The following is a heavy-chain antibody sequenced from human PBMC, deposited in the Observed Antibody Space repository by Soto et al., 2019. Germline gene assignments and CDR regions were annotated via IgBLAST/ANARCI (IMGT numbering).Heavy chain of an antibody. CDR1: VSSMISHF. Sequence: SETLSLTCSFSVSSMISHFWTWIRQPAGKGLEWIGRIHSSGSTNYNPSLKSRVTMSVDTSKNHFSLKLSSVTAADTAVYYCARDPPGSGDSVIPGGQGTLFTV. D-gene: IGHD2-21*02. CDR2: IHSSGST. V-gene: IGHV4-4*07. CDR3: ARDPPGSGDSVIP. J-gene: IGHJ4*02.